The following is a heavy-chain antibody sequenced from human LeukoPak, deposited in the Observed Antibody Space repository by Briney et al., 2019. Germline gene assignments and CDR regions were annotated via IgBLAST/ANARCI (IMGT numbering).Heavy chain of an antibody. J-gene: IGHJ3*02. CDR1: GYTFTSYD. D-gene: IGHD2-15*01. Sequence: ASVKVSCKASGYTFTSYDINWVRQATGQGLEWMGWMNPNSGNTGYAQKFQGRVTMTRNTSISTAYMELSSLRSEDTAVYYCARDIGDCSGGSCYHAFDIWGQGTMVTVSS. CDR2: MNPNSGNT. CDR3: ARDIGDCSGGSCYHAFDI. V-gene: IGHV1-8*01.